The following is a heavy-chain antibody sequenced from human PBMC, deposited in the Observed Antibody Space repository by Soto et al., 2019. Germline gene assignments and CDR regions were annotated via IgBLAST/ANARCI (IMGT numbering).Heavy chain of an antibody. D-gene: IGHD4-17*01. CDR3: ARQPPGDYGDYGIDY. J-gene: IGHJ4*02. CDR1: GGSISSYY. V-gene: IGHV4-59*01. CDR2: IYYSGST. Sequence: SETLSLTCTVSGGSISSYYWSWIRQPPGKGLEWIGYIYYSGSTNYNPSLKSRVTISVDTSKNQFSLKLSSVTAADTAVYYCARQPPGDYGDYGIDYWGQGTLVTVSS.